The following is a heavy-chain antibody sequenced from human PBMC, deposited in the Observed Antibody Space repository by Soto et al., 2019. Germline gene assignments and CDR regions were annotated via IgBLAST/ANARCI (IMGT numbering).Heavy chain of an antibody. CDR3: ASVGAASGKYYFDY. Sequence: QVQLVQSGAEVKKPGASVKVSCKASGYTFTSYGISWVRQAPGQGLEWMGWISAYNGNTNYAQKLQGRVTMTTDTSTSTGYMGQRSLRSDDTAVYYCASVGAASGKYYFDYWGQGTLVTVSS. V-gene: IGHV1-18*01. D-gene: IGHD6-13*01. J-gene: IGHJ4*02. CDR1: GYTFTSYG. CDR2: ISAYNGNT.